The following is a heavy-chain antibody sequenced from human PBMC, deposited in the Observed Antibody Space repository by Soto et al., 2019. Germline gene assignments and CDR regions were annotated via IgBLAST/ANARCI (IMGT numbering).Heavy chain of an antibody. Sequence: GGSLRLSCAASGFTFSSYWMHWVRQAPGKGLVWVSRINSDGSSTSYADSVKGRFTISRDNAKNTLYLQMNSLRAEDTAVYYCARSRASTVGGMDVWGQGTTVTVSS. V-gene: IGHV3-74*01. D-gene: IGHD4-17*01. J-gene: IGHJ6*02. CDR2: INSDGSST. CDR1: GFTFSSYW. CDR3: ARSRASTVGGMDV.